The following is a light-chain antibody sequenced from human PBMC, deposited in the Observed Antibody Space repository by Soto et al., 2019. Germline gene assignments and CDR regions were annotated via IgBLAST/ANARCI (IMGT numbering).Light chain of an antibody. J-gene: IGLJ3*02. CDR1: SSNIGATYH. CDR3: QSYDSSLSGSV. V-gene: IGLV1-40*01. CDR2: GNS. Sequence: QSVLTQPPSVSGAPGQRVTISCTGSSSNIGATYHVHWYQQLPGTAPKLLIYGNSNRPSGVPDRFSGSKSGTSASLAITGXXXXXXXXXXCQSYDSSLSGSVFGGGTKLTV.